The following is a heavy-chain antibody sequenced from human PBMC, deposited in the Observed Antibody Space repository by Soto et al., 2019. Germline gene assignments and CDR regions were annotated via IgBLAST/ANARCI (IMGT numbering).Heavy chain of an antibody. CDR2: ISYDGSNK. CDR1: GFTFSSYA. V-gene: IGHV3-30-3*01. Sequence: QVQLVESGGGVVQPGRSLRLSCAASGFTFSSYAMHWVRQAPGKGLEWVAVISYDGSNKYYADSVKGRFTISRDNSKNTLYLQMTSLRAEDTAVYYCARERALLDIWGQGTMVTVSS. D-gene: IGHD1-26*01. CDR3: ARERALLDI. J-gene: IGHJ3*02.